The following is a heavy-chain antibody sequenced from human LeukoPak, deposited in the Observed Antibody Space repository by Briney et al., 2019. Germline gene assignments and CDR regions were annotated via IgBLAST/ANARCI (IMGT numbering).Heavy chain of an antibody. CDR3: AKDPTFLP. Sequence: PGGSLRLSCAASGFTFSSYGMHWVRQAPGKGLEWVAVISYDGSNKFYADSVKGRFTISRDNSKNTLYLQMNSLRAEDTAVYYCAKDPTFLPWGQGTLVTVSS. J-gene: IGHJ5*02. V-gene: IGHV3-30*18. D-gene: IGHD2-21*01. CDR2: ISYDGSNK. CDR1: GFTFSSYG.